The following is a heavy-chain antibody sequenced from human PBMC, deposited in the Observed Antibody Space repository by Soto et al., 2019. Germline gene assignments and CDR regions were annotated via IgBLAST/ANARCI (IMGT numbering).Heavy chain of an antibody. Sequence: GASVKVSCKASGGTFSSYAISWVRQAPGQGLEWMGGIIPIFGTANYAQKFQGRVTITADESTSTAYMELSSLRSEDTAVYHCARDPGGNSYYYYYGMDVWGQGTTVTVSS. D-gene: IGHD2-21*02. CDR1: GGTFSSYA. CDR3: ARDPGGNSYYYYYGMDV. J-gene: IGHJ6*02. CDR2: IIPIFGTA. V-gene: IGHV1-69*13.